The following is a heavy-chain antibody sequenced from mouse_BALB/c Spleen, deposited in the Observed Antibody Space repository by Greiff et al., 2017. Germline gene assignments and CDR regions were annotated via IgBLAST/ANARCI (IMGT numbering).Heavy chain of an antibody. V-gene: IGHV1-4*02. CDR1: GYTFTSYT. CDR2: INPSSGYT. CDR3: ASITTVVAGDY. Sequence: VQVVESAAELARPGASVKMSCKASGYTFTSYTMHWVKQRPGQGLEWIGYINPSSGYTEYNQKFKDKTTLTADKSSSTAYMQLSSLTSEDSAVYYCASITTVVAGDYWGQGTTLTVSS. J-gene: IGHJ2*01. D-gene: IGHD1-1*01.